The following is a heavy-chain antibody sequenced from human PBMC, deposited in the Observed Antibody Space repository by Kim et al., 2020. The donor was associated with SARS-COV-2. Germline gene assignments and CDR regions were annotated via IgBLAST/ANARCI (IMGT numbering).Heavy chain of an antibody. Sequence: SVKVSCKASGGTFNSYAISWVRQAPGQGLEWMGGIIPIFGTANYAQKFQGRVTITADESTSTAYMELSSLRSEDTAVYYCARVGLHYYDSSGYYDYWGQGTLVTVSS. J-gene: IGHJ4*02. CDR2: IIPIFGTA. CDR1: GGTFNSYA. V-gene: IGHV1-69*13. CDR3: ARVGLHYYDSSGYYDY. D-gene: IGHD3-22*01.